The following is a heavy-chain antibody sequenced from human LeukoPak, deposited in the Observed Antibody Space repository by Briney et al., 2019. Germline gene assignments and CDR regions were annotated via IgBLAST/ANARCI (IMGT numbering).Heavy chain of an antibody. Sequence: KPSETLPLTCAVYGGSFSGYYWSWIRQPPGKGLEWIGEINHSGSTNYNPSLKSRVTISVDTSKNQFSLRLSSVTAADTAVYYCARGDPKEGWALGYCSSTSCPHFDYWGQGTLVTVSS. D-gene: IGHD2-2*01. CDR2: INHSGST. CDR1: GGSFSGYY. J-gene: IGHJ4*02. V-gene: IGHV4-34*01. CDR3: ARGDPKEGWALGYCSSTSCPHFDY.